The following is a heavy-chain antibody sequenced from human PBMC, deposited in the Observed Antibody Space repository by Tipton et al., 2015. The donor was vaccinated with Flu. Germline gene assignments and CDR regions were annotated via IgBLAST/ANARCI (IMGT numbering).Heavy chain of an antibody. CDR2: INHSGRT. CDR1: GGSFSGYY. D-gene: IGHD6-13*01. V-gene: IGHV4-34*01. J-gene: IGHJ2*01. CDR3: SSRGAAAAAGWYFDL. Sequence: TLSLTCAVCGGSFSGYYWSWIRQPPGKGLEWIGEINHSGRTNYNPSLKSRSTISVDTSKNQFSLKLSTVTAADTAVNYCSSRGAAAAAGWYFDLWGRGTLFPVSS.